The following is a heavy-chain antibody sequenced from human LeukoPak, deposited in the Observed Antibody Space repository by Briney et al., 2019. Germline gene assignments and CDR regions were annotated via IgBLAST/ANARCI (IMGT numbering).Heavy chain of an antibody. CDR3: ARDSLSTGFDP. CDR1: GGSISSYY. CDR2: IHYSGGIT. Sequence: SETLSLTCTVSGGSISSYYWSWIRQPPGKGLEWIGYIHYSGGITYYNPSLKSRVTISVDTSKNQFSLGLSSVTAADTAVYYCARDSLSTGFDPWGQGTLVTVSS. D-gene: IGHD2/OR15-2a*01. V-gene: IGHV4-59*12. J-gene: IGHJ5*02.